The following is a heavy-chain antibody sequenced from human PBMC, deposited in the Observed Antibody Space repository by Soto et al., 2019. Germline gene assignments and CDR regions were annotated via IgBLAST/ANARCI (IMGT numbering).Heavy chain of an antibody. CDR2: LYWDDDK. Sequence: QITLKESGPTLVKPTQTLTLTCTFSGFSLNTSGVGVGWIRQPPGKALEWLALLYWDDDKRYSPSLKSRLTITKDTAKTQVVLTKTNMDPVDTGTYYFAHCPYGDYPIDYWGQGTLVTVSS. CDR3: AHCPYGDYPIDY. CDR1: GFSLNTSGVG. D-gene: IGHD4-17*01. J-gene: IGHJ4*02. V-gene: IGHV2-5*02.